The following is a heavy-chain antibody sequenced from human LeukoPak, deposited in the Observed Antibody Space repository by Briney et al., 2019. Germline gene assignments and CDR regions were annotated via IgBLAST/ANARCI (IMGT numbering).Heavy chain of an antibody. J-gene: IGHJ6*03. V-gene: IGHV4-39*01. CDR2: IFYNGKT. CDR3: ARHRDTGYYYYMDV. Sequence: SETLSLTCTVSGGSISVSSYYWGWIRQPPGKGLEWIGNIFYNGKTYCNPSLKSRVTISVDTSKNQFSLKLSSVTAADTAVYLCARHRDTGYYYYMDVWGTGTTVTVSS. D-gene: IGHD1-1*01. CDR1: GGSISVSSYY.